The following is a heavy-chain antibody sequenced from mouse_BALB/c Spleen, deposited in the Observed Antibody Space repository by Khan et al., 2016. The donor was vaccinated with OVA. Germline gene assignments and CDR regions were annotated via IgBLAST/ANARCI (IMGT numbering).Heavy chain of an antibody. V-gene: IGHV1-18*01. CDR3: ARGYEFFPY. J-gene: IGHJ3*01. CDR2: VNPNNGDT. D-gene: IGHD2-12*01. CDR1: GYSFTVYY. Sequence: VQLQQSGPDLVKPGASVKISCKASGYSFTVYYMTWVKQSHGKSPEWIGRVNPNNGDTNYNQNFKGKAILTVDKSSNTAYMELRSLTSEDAAVFYCARGYEFFPYWGQGTLVTVSA.